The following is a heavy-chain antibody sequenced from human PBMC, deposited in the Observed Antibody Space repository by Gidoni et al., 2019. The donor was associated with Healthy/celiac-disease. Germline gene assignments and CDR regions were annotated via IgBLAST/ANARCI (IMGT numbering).Heavy chain of an antibody. CDR1: GGSISRGGYY. CDR3: SRDIPSSEAIVVVPAATPTHWFDP. V-gene: IGHV4-31*03. D-gene: IGHD2-2*01. J-gene: IGHJ5*02. Sequence: QVQLQASGPGLVKPSQTLALTCTVSGGSISRGGYYWSWLRQHPGKGMEWIGYIHSSGSNYYIPSLKSRVTISVYTSKNQFSLKLSSVTAADTAVYYCSRDIPSSEAIVVVPAATPTHWFDPWGQGTLVTVSS. CDR2: IHSSGSN.